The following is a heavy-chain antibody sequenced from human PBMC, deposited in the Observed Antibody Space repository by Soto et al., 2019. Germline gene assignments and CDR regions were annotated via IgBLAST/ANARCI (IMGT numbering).Heavy chain of an antibody. CDR3: ARDLAVGLVDY. D-gene: IGHD6-19*01. V-gene: IGHV1-18*01. Sequence: QVQLVQSGAEVKKPGASVKVSCKASGYTFTSYCISWVRQAPGQGLEWMGLISAYNGNTNYAQKLQGRVTMTTGTSTSTAYMDLRSLRSDDTAGYYCARDLAVGLVDYWGQGTLVTVSS. J-gene: IGHJ4*02. CDR1: GYTFTSYC. CDR2: ISAYNGNT.